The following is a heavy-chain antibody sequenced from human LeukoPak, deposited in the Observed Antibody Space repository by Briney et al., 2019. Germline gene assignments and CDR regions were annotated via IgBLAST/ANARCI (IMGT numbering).Heavy chain of an antibody. CDR2: INHSGST. Sequence: ETLSLTCTVSGGSISSSSYYWGWIRQPPGKGLEWIGEINHSGSTNYNPSLKSRVTISVDTSKNQFSLKLSSVTAADTAVYYCARALQWLEXTGYYXXYXMDVWGQGTTVTVSS. V-gene: IGHV4-39*07. CDR3: ARALQWLEXTGYYXXYXMDV. D-gene: IGHD6-19*01. J-gene: IGHJ6*02. CDR1: GGSISSSSYY.